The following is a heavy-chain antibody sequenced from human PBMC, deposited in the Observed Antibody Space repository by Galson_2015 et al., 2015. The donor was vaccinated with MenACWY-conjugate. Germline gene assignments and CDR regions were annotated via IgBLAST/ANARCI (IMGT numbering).Heavy chain of an antibody. CDR3: ARKDGATYGYNDY. CDR1: GFIFTAYD. Sequence: RLSCAGSGFIFTAYDMHWVRQAPGKGLEYVSAISTYGGSTYYADSVKGRFTISRDNSKNMLFLQMGSLRVEDTAVYYCARKDGATYGYNDYWGQGTLVIVSS. D-gene: IGHD5-18*01. CDR2: ISTYGGST. V-gene: IGHV3-64*02. J-gene: IGHJ4*02.